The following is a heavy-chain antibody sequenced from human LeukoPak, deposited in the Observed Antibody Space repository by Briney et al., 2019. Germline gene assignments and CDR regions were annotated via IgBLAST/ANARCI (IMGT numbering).Heavy chain of an antibody. D-gene: IGHD2-8*02. CDR3: AKVKVGGVFVS. J-gene: IGHJ1*01. CDR2: ISSSSSYI. Sequence: GSLRLSCAASGFTFSSYTMNWVRQAPGKGLEWVSSISSSSSYIYYADSVKGRFTISRDNAKNSLFLQMNSLRAEDTAVYYCAKVKVGGVFVSWGQGTLVTVSS. CDR1: GFTFSSYT. V-gene: IGHV3-21*04.